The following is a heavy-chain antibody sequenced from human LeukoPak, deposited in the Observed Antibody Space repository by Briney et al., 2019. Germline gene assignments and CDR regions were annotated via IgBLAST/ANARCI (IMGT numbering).Heavy chain of an antibody. J-gene: IGHJ4*02. CDR3: SHYGGKYPFDN. V-gene: IGHV3-49*03. CDR1: GFTFGDYA. D-gene: IGHD4-23*01. CDR2: IRSKAYGWTA. Sequence: GGSLRLSCTGSGFTFGDYALSWFRQAQGQGLEWVGFIRSKAYGWTADYAASVRGRFTISRDDSKNIAYLQMASLKTEDTAVYFCSHYGGKYPFDNWGQGTLVTVSS.